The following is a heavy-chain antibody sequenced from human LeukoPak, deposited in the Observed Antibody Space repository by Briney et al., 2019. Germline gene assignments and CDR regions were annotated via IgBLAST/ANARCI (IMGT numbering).Heavy chain of an antibody. CDR3: ARADYYDSSGPTGN. J-gene: IGHJ4*02. CDR2: INPNSGGT. Sequence: GASVKVSCKASGYTFTGYYMHWVRQAPGQGLEWMGWINPNSGGTNYAQKFQGRVTMTRDTSISTAYMELSRLRSDDTAVYYCARADYYDSSGPTGNWGQGTLVTVSS. CDR1: GYTFTGYY. D-gene: IGHD3-22*01. V-gene: IGHV1-2*02.